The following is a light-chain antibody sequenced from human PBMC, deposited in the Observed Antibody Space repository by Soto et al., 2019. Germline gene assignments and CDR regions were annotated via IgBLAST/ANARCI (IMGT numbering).Light chain of an antibody. J-gene: IGKJ4*01. CDR1: QSVNTF. Sequence: EIVLTQSPATLSLSPGERATLSCRASQSVNTFLAWYQQKSGQAPRLLISDASNRATGIPARFSGSGSGTDFTLTISSLEPEDFAVYYCQQRFNWPGLTFGGGTKVESK. CDR2: DAS. V-gene: IGKV3-11*01. CDR3: QQRFNWPGLT.